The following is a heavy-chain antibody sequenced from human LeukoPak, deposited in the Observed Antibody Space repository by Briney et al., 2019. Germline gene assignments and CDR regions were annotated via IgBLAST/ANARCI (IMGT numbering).Heavy chain of an antibody. D-gene: IGHD3-3*01. Sequence: SETLSPTCAVSGGSISSGGYSWSWIRQPPGKGLEWIGYIYHSGSTYYNPSLKSRVTISVDRSKNQFSLKLSSVTAADTAVYYCARGEYDFWSGYFTGYFDYWGQGTLVTVSS. CDR2: IYHSGST. J-gene: IGHJ4*02. V-gene: IGHV4-30-2*01. CDR3: ARGEYDFWSGYFTGYFDY. CDR1: GGSISSGGYS.